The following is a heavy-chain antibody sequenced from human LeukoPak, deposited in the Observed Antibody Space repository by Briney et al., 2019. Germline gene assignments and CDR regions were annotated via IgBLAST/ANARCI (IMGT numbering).Heavy chain of an antibody. CDR3: AKVYYGSGSYVGYYYYYMDV. V-gene: IGHV3-21*06. CDR1: GFTFRNYG. D-gene: IGHD3-10*01. Sequence: GGSLRLSCAGSGFTFRNYGMSWVRQAPGKGLEWVSYISTTSHYIDYADSVKGRFTISRDNAKNSLYLQMNSLRVEDTAVYYCAKVYYGSGSYVGYYYYYMDVWGKGTTVTVSS. J-gene: IGHJ6*03. CDR2: ISTTSHYI.